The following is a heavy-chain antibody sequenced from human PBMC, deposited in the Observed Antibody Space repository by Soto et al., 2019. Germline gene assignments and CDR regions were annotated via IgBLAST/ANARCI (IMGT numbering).Heavy chain of an antibody. CDR3: ARKGDNYDFWSGLLSPYYYYGMDV. CDR1: GFTFSSYG. J-gene: IGHJ6*02. D-gene: IGHD3-3*01. CDR2: IWYDGSNK. Sequence: GGSLRLSCAASGFTFSSYGMHWVRQAPGKGLEWVAVIWYDGSNKYYADSVKGRFTISRDNSKNTLYLQMNSLRAEDTAVYYCARKGDNYDFWSGLLSPYYYYGMDVWGQGTTVTVSS. V-gene: IGHV3-33*01.